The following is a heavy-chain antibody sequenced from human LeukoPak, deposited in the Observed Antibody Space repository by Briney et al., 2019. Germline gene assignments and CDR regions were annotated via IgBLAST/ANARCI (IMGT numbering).Heavy chain of an antibody. CDR1: GYTFTDYY. CDR2: INPNSGGT. CDR3: ARDPTVQQQLAPYYFDS. Sequence: ASVKVSCKASGYTFTDYYMHWVRQAPGQGLEWMGWINPNSGGTNYAQKFQGRVTMTRDTSVTTAYMELSRLISDDTAVYYCARDPTVQQQLAPYYFDSWGQGTLVTVSS. D-gene: IGHD6-13*01. V-gene: IGHV1-2*02. J-gene: IGHJ4*02.